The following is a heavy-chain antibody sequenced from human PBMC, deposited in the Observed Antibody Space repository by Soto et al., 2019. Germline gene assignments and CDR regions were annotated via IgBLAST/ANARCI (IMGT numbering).Heavy chain of an antibody. CDR1: GFTFSSYG. V-gene: IGHV3-30*18. D-gene: IGHD1-26*01. Sequence: QVQLVESGGGVVQPGRSLRLSCAASGFTFSSYGMHWVRQAPGKGLEWVAVISYDGSNKYYADSVKGRFTISRDNSKNTLYLQMNSLRAEDTAVYYCANWEPRNDAFDIWGQGTMVTVSS. CDR2: ISYDGSNK. J-gene: IGHJ3*02. CDR3: ANWEPRNDAFDI.